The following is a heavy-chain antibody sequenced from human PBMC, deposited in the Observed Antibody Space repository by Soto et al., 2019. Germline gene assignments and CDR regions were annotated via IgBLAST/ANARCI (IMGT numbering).Heavy chain of an antibody. D-gene: IGHD3-3*01. Sequence: ASVKVSCKASGYTFTSYGISLVRQAPGQGLEWMGWISAYNGNTNYAQKLQGRVTMTTDTSTSTAYMELRSLRSDDTAVYYCARDRATGRRAGITIFVASNYFGYWGQGTLVTVSS. CDR3: ARDRATGRRAGITIFVASNYFGY. J-gene: IGHJ4*02. CDR2: ISAYNGNT. CDR1: GYTFTSYG. V-gene: IGHV1-18*01.